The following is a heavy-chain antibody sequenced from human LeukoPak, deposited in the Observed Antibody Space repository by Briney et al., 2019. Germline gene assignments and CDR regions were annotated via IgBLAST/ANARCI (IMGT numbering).Heavy chain of an antibody. CDR2: ISYDGSNK. CDR3: ARDVVPAATGEYYFDY. J-gene: IGHJ4*02. Sequence: QPGRSLRLSCAASGFTFSSYAMHWVRQAPGKGLEWVAVISYDGSNKYYADSVKGRFTISRDNSKNTLYLQMNSLRAEDTAVYYCARDVVPAATGEYYFDYWGQGTLVTVSS. V-gene: IGHV3-30-3*01. D-gene: IGHD2-2*01. CDR1: GFTFSSYA.